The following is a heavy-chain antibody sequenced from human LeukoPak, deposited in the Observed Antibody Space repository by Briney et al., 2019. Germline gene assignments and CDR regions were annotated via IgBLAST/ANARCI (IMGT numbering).Heavy chain of an antibody. CDR3: ARGRYYDFWSGYYIPHFDY. CDR1: GGSFSGYY. D-gene: IGHD3-3*01. J-gene: IGHJ4*02. V-gene: IGHV4-34*01. Sequence: PSETLSLTCAVYGGSFSGYYWSWIRQPPGKGLEWIGEINHSGSTNYNPSLKSRVTISVDTSKNQLSLKLSSVTAADTAVYYCARGRYYDFWSGYYIPHFDYWGQGTLVTVSS. CDR2: INHSGST.